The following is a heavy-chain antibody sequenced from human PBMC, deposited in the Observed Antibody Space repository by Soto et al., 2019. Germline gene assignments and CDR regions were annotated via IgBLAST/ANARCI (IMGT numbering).Heavy chain of an antibody. CDR1: GFTFDDYA. J-gene: IGHJ6*02. D-gene: IGHD5-12*01. V-gene: IGHV3-9*01. CDR2: ISWNSGSI. CDR3: AKDADGYNYNYYGMDV. Sequence: PGGSLRLSCAASGFTFDDYAMHWVRHAPGKGLEWVSGISWNSGSIGYADSVKGRFTISRDNAKNSLYLQMNSLRAEDTALYYCAKDADGYNYNYYGMDVWGQGTTVTVSS.